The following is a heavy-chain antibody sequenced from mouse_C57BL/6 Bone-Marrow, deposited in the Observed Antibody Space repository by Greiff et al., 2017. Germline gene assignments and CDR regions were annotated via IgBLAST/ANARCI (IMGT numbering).Heavy chain of an antibody. Sequence: EVKVVESGGDLVKPGGSLKLSCEASGFTFSSYGMSWVRQTPVKRLEWVATISSGGSYTYYPDSVKGRFTISRDNAKNTLDLQTSSLRSEDTAMYYGARHDYWGQGTTLTVSS. CDR1: GFTFSSYG. V-gene: IGHV5-6*01. CDR3: ARHDY. J-gene: IGHJ2*01. CDR2: ISSGGSYT.